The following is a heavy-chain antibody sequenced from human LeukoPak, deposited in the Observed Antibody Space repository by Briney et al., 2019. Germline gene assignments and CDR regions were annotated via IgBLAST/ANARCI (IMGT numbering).Heavy chain of an antibody. CDR1: GFTLSSYA. Sequence: GGSLRLSCTASGFTLSSYAMSWVRQAPGKGLEWVSAISGSGGSTYCADSVKGRFTISRDNSKNTLYLQMNSLRAEDTAVYYCTTVAATLDIWGQGTMVTVSS. V-gene: IGHV3-23*01. D-gene: IGHD2-15*01. CDR3: TTVAATLDI. CDR2: ISGSGGST. J-gene: IGHJ3*02.